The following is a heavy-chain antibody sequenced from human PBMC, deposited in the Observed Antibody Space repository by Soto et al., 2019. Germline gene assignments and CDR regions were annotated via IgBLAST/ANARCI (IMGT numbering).Heavy chain of an antibody. Sequence: ASVKVSCKASGYTFTSHAMHWVRQAPGQRLEWMGWINAGNGNTKYSQKFQGRVTITRDTSASTAYMELSSLRSEDTAVYYCASSYCISTSCPPYHGMDVWGQGTTVTVSS. CDR3: ASSYCISTSCPPYHGMDV. V-gene: IGHV1-3*01. CDR1: GYTFTSHA. J-gene: IGHJ6*02. CDR2: INAGNGNT. D-gene: IGHD2-2*01.